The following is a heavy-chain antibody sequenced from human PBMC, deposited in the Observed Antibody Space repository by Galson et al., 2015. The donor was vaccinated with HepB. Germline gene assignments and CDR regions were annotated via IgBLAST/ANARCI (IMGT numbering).Heavy chain of an antibody. Sequence: SVKVSCKASGGTFSSYAISWVRQAPGQGLEWMGGIIPILGIANYAQKFQGRVTITADKSTSTAYMELSSLRSEDTAVYYCASGPPPPTHDIVVVGRWFDPWGQGTLVTVSS. V-gene: IGHV1-69*10. D-gene: IGHD2-2*01. CDR2: IIPILGIA. J-gene: IGHJ5*02. CDR1: GGTFSSYA. CDR3: ASGPPPPTHDIVVVGRWFDP.